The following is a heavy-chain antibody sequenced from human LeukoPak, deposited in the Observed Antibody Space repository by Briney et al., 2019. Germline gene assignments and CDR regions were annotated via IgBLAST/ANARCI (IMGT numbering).Heavy chain of an antibody. V-gene: IGHV3-23*01. Sequence: GGSLRLSCAASGFTFSTYAMSWVRQAPGKGLEWVSAISGSGDRTYHADSVKGRFTISRDNSKNTLYLQMNSLRAADTAVYYCAKARRTTVTPVDYWGQGTLVTVSS. J-gene: IGHJ4*02. CDR1: GFTFSTYA. CDR2: ISGSGDRT. CDR3: AKARRTTVTPVDY. D-gene: IGHD4-17*01.